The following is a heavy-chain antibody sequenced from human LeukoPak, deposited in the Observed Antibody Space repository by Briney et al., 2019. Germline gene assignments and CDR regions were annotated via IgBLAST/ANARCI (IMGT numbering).Heavy chain of an antibody. V-gene: IGHV3-21*04. CDR1: GFTFSSYS. Sequence: GGSLRLSCAASGFTFSSYSMNWVRQAPGKGLEWVSSISSSSSYIYYADSVKGRFTISRDNAKNSLYLQMNSLRAEDTAVYFCAKDETISGVNYFYYWGQGTLVTVSS. CDR3: AKDETISGVNYFYY. J-gene: IGHJ4*02. D-gene: IGHD3-3*01. CDR2: ISSSSSYI.